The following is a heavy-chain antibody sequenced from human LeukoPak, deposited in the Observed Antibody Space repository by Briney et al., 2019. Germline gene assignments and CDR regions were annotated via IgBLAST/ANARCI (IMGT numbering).Heavy chain of an antibody. V-gene: IGHV3-30*18. CDR1: GFTFSSYG. CDR3: AKDDGYSGGWYHYYYGMDV. CDR2: ISYDGSNK. D-gene: IGHD6-19*01. J-gene: IGHJ6*02. Sequence: GGSLRLSCAASGFTFSSYGMHWVRQAPGKGLEWVAVISYDGSNKYYADSVKGRFTISRDNSKNTLYLQMNSLRAEDTAVYYCAKDDGYSGGWYHYYYGMDVWGQGTTVTVSS.